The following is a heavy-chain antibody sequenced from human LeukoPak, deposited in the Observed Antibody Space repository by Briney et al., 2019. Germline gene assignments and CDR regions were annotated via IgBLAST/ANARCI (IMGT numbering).Heavy chain of an antibody. Sequence: SETLSLTCAVYGGSFSGYYWSWIRQPPGKGLEWIGEINHSGSTNYNPSLKSRVTISVDTSKNQFSLKLSSVTAADTAVYYCARVGATTVDYWGQGTLVTVSS. CDR2: INHSGST. D-gene: IGHD1-26*01. J-gene: IGHJ4*02. CDR3: ARVGATTVDY. CDR1: GGSFSGYY. V-gene: IGHV4-34*01.